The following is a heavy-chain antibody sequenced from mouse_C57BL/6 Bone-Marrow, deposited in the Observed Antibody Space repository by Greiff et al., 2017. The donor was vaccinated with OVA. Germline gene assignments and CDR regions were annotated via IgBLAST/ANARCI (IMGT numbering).Heavy chain of an antibody. CDR3: ANYDYDLYYAMDY. CDR1: EYEFPSHD. D-gene: IGHD2-4*01. CDR2: INSDGGST. J-gene: IGHJ4*01. V-gene: IGHV5-2*01. Sequence: EVKLQESGGGLVQPGESLKLSCESNEYEFPSHDMSWVRKTPEKRLELVAAINSDGGSTYYPDTMERRFIISRDNTKKTLYLQMSSLRSEDTALYYCANYDYDLYYAMDYWGQGTSVTVSS.